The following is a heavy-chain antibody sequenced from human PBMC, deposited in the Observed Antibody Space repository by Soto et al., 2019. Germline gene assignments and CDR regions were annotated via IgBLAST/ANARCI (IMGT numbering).Heavy chain of an antibody. CDR1: GGTFSSYA. Sequence: ASVKVSCKASGGTFSSYAISWVRQAPGQGLEWMGGIIPIFGTANYAQKFQGRVTITADKSTSTAYMELSSLRSEDTAVYYCARRAFVITDAFDIWRQGTMVTVSS. CDR3: ARRAFVITDAFDI. J-gene: IGHJ3*02. D-gene: IGHD3-22*01. V-gene: IGHV1-69*06. CDR2: IIPIFGTA.